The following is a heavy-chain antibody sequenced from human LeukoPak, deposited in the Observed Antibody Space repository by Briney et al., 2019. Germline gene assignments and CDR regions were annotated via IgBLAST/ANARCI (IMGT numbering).Heavy chain of an antibody. Sequence: SETLSLTCIDSGGSISSSRDYWAWIRQPPGKGLEWIANIYYSGSTYYSPSLKSRVIISVDTSKNQFSLKLSSVTAADTAVYYCAREKNGYNSFDYWGQGTLVTVSS. V-gene: IGHV4-39*02. CDR2: IYYSGST. D-gene: IGHD5-24*01. CDR1: GGSISSSRDY. CDR3: AREKNGYNSFDY. J-gene: IGHJ4*02.